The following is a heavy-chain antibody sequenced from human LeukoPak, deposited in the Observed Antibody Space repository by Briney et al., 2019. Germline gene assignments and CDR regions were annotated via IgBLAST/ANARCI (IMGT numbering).Heavy chain of an antibody. J-gene: IGHJ6*03. Sequence: GSLRLSCAASGFLFSNYWMQWVRQAPGKGLEWVSYISSSGTIYYADSVKGRYTISRDNAKNSLYLQMDSLRAEDTAVYYCARDPYSGGYGAYYYYYMDVWGKGTTVTVSS. V-gene: IGHV3-69-1*02. D-gene: IGHD1-26*01. CDR2: ISSSGTI. CDR1: GFLFSNYW. CDR3: ARDPYSGGYGAYYYYYMDV.